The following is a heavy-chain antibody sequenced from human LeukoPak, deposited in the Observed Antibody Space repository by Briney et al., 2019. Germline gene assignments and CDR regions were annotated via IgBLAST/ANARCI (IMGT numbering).Heavy chain of an antibody. Sequence: SETLSHTCAVSGYSISSGYYWGWIRQPPGKGLEWIGSIYHSGSTYYNPSLKSRVTISVDTSKNQFSLKLSSVTAADTAVYYCARDPGYVFYYFDYWGQGTLVTVSS. CDR2: IYHSGST. CDR1: GYSISSGYY. CDR3: ARDPGYVFYYFDY. J-gene: IGHJ4*02. D-gene: IGHD5-12*01. V-gene: IGHV4-38-2*01.